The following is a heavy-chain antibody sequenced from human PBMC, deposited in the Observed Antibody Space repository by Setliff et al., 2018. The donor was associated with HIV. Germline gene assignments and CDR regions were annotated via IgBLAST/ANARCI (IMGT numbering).Heavy chain of an antibody. CDR2: VYSGGST. CDR3: ARVVYYFGSDRPYYYGMDV. D-gene: IGHD3-10*01. J-gene: IGHJ6*02. V-gene: IGHV3-53*01. Sequence: PGGSLRLSCAASGFTVSSNYMSWVRQAPGKGLEWVSVVYSGGSTYYADSVEGRFTISRDNSKNTLYLQMNSLRAEDTAVYYCARVVYYFGSDRPYYYGMDVWGQGTTVTVSS. CDR1: GFTVSSNY.